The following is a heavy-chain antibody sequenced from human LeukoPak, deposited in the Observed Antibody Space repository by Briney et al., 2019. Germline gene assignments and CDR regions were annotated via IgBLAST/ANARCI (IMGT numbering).Heavy chain of an antibody. J-gene: IGHJ4*02. CDR3: ARDRGCCSGGSCSFDY. V-gene: IGHV3-20*04. D-gene: IGHD2-15*01. CDR1: GFTFDDYG. CDR2: INWNGGST. Sequence: GGSLRLSCAASGFTFDDYGMSWVRQAPGKGLEWVSGINWNGGSTGYTDSVKGRFTISRDNAKNSLYLQMNSLRAEDTALYYCARDRGCCSGGSCSFDYWGQGTLVTVSS.